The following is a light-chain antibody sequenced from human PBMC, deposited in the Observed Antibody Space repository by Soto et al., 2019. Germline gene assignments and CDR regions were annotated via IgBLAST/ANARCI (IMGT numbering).Light chain of an antibody. Sequence: EIVLTQSPGTLSLSPGERATLSCRASQSVGSGYLAWYQQKPGQAPRLLIYGASNRATGIPDRFSGSGSGIDFTLTISTLEPEDSAGYYCQQYRTSPPMYTFGQETKLEIK. CDR3: QQYRTSPPMYT. J-gene: IGKJ2*01. V-gene: IGKV3-20*01. CDR2: GAS. CDR1: QSVGSGY.